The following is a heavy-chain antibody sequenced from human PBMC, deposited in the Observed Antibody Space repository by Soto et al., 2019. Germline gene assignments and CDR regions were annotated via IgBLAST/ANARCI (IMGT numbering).Heavy chain of an antibody. J-gene: IGHJ4*02. V-gene: IGHV4-39*01. D-gene: IGHD1-26*01. Sequence: SETLSLTCTVSGGPISSSSYYWGWIRQPPGKGLEWIGSIYYSGSTYYNPSLKSRVTISVDTSKNQFSLKLSSVTAADTAVYYCARLMVSEWELLFPFDYWGQGTLVTVSS. CDR1: GGPISSSSYY. CDR2: IYYSGST. CDR3: ARLMVSEWELLFPFDY.